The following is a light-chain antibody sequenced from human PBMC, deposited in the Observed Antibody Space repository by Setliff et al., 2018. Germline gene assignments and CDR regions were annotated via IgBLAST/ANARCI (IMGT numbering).Light chain of an antibody. CDR2: KNS. CDR3: ATWDDSLNGYV. V-gene: IGLV1-44*01. J-gene: IGLJ1*01. CDR1: SSNIGSHS. Sequence: LTQPPSASGTPGQRVTISCSGSSSNIGSHSVSWYQQLPGTAPKLLIYKNSQRSSGVPDRLSGSKSGTSASLAISGLQSEDEADYHCATWDDSLNGYVFASGTKVTVL.